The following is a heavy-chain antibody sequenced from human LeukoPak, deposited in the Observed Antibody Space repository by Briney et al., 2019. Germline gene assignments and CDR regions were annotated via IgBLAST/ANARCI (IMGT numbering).Heavy chain of an antibody. V-gene: IGHV3-21*01. Sequence: TGGSLRLSCAASGFTFSSYSMNWVRQAPGKGLEWVSSISSSSSYIYYADSVKGRFTISRDNAKNTLYLQMNSLRAEDTAVYYCARQTVDDFWSGYYRSDDAFDIWGQGTMVTVSS. CDR2: ISSSSSYI. CDR3: ARQTVDDFWSGYYRSDDAFDI. CDR1: GFTFSSYS. D-gene: IGHD3-3*01. J-gene: IGHJ3*02.